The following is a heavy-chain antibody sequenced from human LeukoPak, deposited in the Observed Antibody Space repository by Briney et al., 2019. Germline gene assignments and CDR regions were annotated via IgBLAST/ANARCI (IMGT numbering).Heavy chain of an antibody. Sequence: ETLSLTCTVSGASISTYYWSWVRQAPGKGLEWVSSISGGGERVYYADSVRGRFPISRDNSKNTLYLQMNSLRAEDTAVYYCAKASDYGSGSSKYWGQGTLVTVSS. V-gene: IGHV3-23*01. CDR2: ISGGGERV. CDR3: AKASDYGSGSSKY. D-gene: IGHD3-10*01. CDR1: GASISTYY. J-gene: IGHJ4*02.